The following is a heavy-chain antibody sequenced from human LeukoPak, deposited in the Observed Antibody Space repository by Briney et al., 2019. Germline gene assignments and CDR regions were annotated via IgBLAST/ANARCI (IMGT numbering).Heavy chain of an antibody. CDR1: GFTFSSYA. V-gene: IGHV3-30-3*01. CDR3: ARIRVPAASSYFDY. Sequence: GGSLRLSCAASGFTFSSYAMHWVRQAPGKGLEWVAVISYDGSNKYYADSVKGRFTISRDNSKNTLYLQMNSLRAEDTAVYYCARIRVPAASSYFDYWGQGTLVTVSS. D-gene: IGHD2-2*01. CDR2: ISYDGSNK. J-gene: IGHJ4*02.